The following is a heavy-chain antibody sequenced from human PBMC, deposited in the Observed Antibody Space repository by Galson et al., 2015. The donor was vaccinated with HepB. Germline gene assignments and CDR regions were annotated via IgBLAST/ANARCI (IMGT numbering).Heavy chain of an antibody. CDR2: ISANGAST. J-gene: IGHJ4*02. CDR3: ARPLGEEQWRPTDY. CDR1: GFTFSNYG. D-gene: IGHD6-19*01. V-gene: IGHV3-23*01. Sequence: SLRLSCAASGFTFSNYGMTWVRQAPGKGLEWVSCISANGASTQYADSVKGRFTISRDNSKNTLYLQMNSLRAEDTAVFYCARPLGEEQWRPTDYWGQGTLVTVSS.